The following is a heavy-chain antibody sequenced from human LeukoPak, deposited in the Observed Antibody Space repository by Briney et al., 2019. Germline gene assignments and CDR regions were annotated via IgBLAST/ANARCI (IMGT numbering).Heavy chain of an antibody. V-gene: IGHV4-39*07. Sequence: PSETLSLTCTVSGGSISSSSYYWGWIRQPPGEGLEWIGSIYYSGSTYYNPSLKSRVTISVDTSKNQFSLKLSSVTAADTAVYYCARTYGSGSYYNVPNWFDPWGQGTLVTVSS. D-gene: IGHD3-10*01. CDR1: GGSISSSSYY. J-gene: IGHJ5*02. CDR2: IYYSGST. CDR3: ARTYGSGSYYNVPNWFDP.